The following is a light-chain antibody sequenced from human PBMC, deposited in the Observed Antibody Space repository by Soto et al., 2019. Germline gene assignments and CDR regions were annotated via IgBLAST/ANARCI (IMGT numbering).Light chain of an antibody. CDR2: EVS. J-gene: IGLJ1*01. CDR1: SSDVGDNY. Sequence: QSVLPPPPSASWSPGQSVTISCTGTSSDVGDNYVSWYQQHLGKAPKLIIYEVSQRPSGVPDRFSGSKSGNTASLTVSGLQTEDEADYYCSAHAGSNNFVFGSGTKVTVL. CDR3: SAHAGSNNFV. V-gene: IGLV2-8*01.